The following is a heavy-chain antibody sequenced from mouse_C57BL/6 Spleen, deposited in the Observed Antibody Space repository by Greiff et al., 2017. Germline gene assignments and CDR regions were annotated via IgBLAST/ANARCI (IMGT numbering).Heavy chain of an antibody. V-gene: IGHV1-53*01. CDR3: ARGGAYDSNYVYCDV. Sequence: QVQLQQPGTELVKPGASVKLSCKASGYTFTSYWMHWVKQRPGQGLEWIGNINPSNGGTNYNEKFKSKATLTVDKSSSTAYMQLSSLTSEDSAVYYCARGGAYDSNYVYCDVWGTGTTVTVSS. CDR1: GYTFTSYW. D-gene: IGHD2-5*01. CDR2: INPSNGGT. J-gene: IGHJ1*03.